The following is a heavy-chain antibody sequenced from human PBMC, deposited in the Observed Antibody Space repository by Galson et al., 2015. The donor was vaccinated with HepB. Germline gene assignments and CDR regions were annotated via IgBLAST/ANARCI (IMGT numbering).Heavy chain of an antibody. D-gene: IGHD3-10*01. Sequence: TLSLTCAVSGGSISSGGYSWSWIRQPPGKGLEWIGYIYYSGSTYYNPSLKSRVTISVDTSKNQFSLKLSSVTAADTAVYYCAREPYYYGSGTPDYWGQGTLVTVSS. CDR2: IYYSGST. V-gene: IGHV4-30-4*07. CDR3: AREPYYYGSGTPDY. J-gene: IGHJ4*02. CDR1: GGSISSGGYS.